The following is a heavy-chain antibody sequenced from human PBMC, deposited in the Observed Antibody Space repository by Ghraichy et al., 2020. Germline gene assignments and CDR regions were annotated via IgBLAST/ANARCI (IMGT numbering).Heavy chain of an antibody. CDR2: IYPGDSDT. Sequence: GESLNISCKGSGYTFSNYWIGWVRQMPGKGLEWMGIIYPGDSDTRYSPSFQGLVTISTDKSISTAYLQWSSLKASDTAMYYCARQWYTTGWYVDYWGQGTLVTVSS. CDR1: GYTFSNYW. V-gene: IGHV5-51*01. CDR3: ARQWYTTGWYVDY. D-gene: IGHD6-19*01. J-gene: IGHJ4*02.